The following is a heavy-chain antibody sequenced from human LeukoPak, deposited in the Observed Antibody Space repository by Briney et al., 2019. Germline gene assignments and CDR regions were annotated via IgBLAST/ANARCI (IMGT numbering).Heavy chain of an antibody. Sequence: SETLSLTCDVSGDSIRSYYWSWIRQPPGKGLEWIGYISYSGSTNYNPSLKSRVTISVDTYKIQFSLKLSSVTAADTAVYYCVRDFTQDRRFDPWGQGTLVTVPS. V-gene: IGHV4-59*12. CDR2: ISYSGST. CDR1: GDSIRSYY. D-gene: IGHD3-16*02. J-gene: IGHJ5*02. CDR3: VRDFTQDRRFDP.